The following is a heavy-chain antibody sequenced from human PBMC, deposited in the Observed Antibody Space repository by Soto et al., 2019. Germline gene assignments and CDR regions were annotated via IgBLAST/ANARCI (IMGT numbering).Heavy chain of an antibody. D-gene: IGHD2-2*01. V-gene: IGHV3-48*01. CDR1: GFTFSNDC. CDR3: VGEVGFQLIY. J-gene: IGHJ4*02. Sequence: PGGSLRLSCAASGFTFSNDCINWVRQAPGKGLEWISYITSSNVTMYADSVKGRFTISRDNAKNSLYLQMNSLRAEDTAVYFCVGEVGFQLIYWGQGTLVTSPQ. CDR2: ITSSNVTM.